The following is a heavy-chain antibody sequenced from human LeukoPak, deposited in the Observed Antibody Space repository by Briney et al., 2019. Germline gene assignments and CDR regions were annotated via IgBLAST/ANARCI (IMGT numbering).Heavy chain of an antibody. CDR1: GGSISSGAYY. D-gene: IGHD6-13*01. V-gene: IGHV4-61*08. CDR2: IYYSGST. CDR3: AREALANDY. Sequence: SETLSLTCTVSGGSISSGAYYWSWIRQPPGKGLEWIGHIYYSGSTNYNPSLKSRVTISVDTSKNQFSLKLSSVTAADTAVYYCAREALANDYWGQGTLVTVSS. J-gene: IGHJ4*02.